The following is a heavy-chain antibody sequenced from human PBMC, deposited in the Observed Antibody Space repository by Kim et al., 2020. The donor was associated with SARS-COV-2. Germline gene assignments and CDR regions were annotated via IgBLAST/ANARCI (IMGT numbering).Heavy chain of an antibody. CDR3: ARRNYYDSSGYGNWFDP. J-gene: IGHJ5*02. D-gene: IGHD3-22*01. CDR2: IIPIFGTA. CDR1: GGTFSSYA. V-gene: IGHV1-69*13. Sequence: SVKVSCKASGGTFSSYAISWVRQAPGQGLEWMGGIIPIFGTANYAQKFQGRVTINADESTSTAYMELSSLRSEDTAVYYCARRNYYDSSGYGNWFDPWGQGTLVTVSS.